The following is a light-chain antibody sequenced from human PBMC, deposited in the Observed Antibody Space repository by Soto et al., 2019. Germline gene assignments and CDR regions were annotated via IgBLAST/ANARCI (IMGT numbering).Light chain of an antibody. CDR1: QGVSRD. Sequence: EIKMTQSPDTLSVSPGERVALSCRASQGVSRDLAWYQQKPGQAPRLLIYHASTRSTGIPARFSGTGSGTEFTRTISSVQSEDFALYYCQQYNDWPRTFDQGSKVEIK. CDR3: QQYNDWPRT. CDR2: HAS. V-gene: IGKV3-15*01. J-gene: IGKJ1*01.